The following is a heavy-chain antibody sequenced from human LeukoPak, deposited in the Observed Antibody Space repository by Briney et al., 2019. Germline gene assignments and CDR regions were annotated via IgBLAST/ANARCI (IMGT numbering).Heavy chain of an antibody. CDR2: INTNTGNP. Sequence: GASVKVSCKVSGCTFTSYAMNWVRQAPGQGLEWMAWINTNTGNPTYAQGFTGRFVFSLDTSVSTVYLQISSLKAEDTALYYCASGVLDEPYYYDSSGYYLFDYWGLGTLVTVSS. CDR3: ASGVLDEPYYYDSSGYYLFDY. J-gene: IGHJ4*02. CDR1: GCTFTSYA. D-gene: IGHD3-22*01. V-gene: IGHV7-4-1*02.